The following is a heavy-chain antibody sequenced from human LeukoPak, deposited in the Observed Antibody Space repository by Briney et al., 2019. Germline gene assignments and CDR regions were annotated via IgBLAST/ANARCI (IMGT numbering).Heavy chain of an antibody. CDR1: GGSISVSY. Sequence: SETLSLTCTVSGGSISVSYSSWIRQPPGKGLEWIGYILPSGSKNYNPSLKSRVTISVDTSKNPFSLKGTSVTGADTPADYCARMGCAYEFDLWGQGTLVTVSS. CDR2: ILPSGSK. D-gene: IGHD5-12*01. J-gene: IGHJ5*02. V-gene: IGHV4-59*01. CDR3: ARMGCAYEFDL.